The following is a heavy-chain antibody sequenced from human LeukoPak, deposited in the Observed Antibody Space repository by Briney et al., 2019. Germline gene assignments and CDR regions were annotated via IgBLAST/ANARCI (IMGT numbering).Heavy chain of an antibody. CDR3: ARGPYYDFWSGSKGYYYYMDV. D-gene: IGHD3-3*01. CDR2: INSDGGTT. Sequence: QPGGSLRLSCGASGFTFGTYWMHWVRQAPGKGLVWVSGINSDGGTTTYADSVKGRFTISRDNAKNSLYLQMNSLRAEDTAVYYCARGPYYDFWSGSKGYYYYMDVWGKGTTVTVSS. CDR1: GFTFGTYW. V-gene: IGHV3-74*01. J-gene: IGHJ6*03.